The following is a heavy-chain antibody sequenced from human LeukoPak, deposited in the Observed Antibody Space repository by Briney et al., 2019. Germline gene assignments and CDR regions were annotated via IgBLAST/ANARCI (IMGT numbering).Heavy chain of an antibody. Sequence: GGSLRLSCAASGFTFSDYYMSWIRQAPGKGLEWVSYISSSGSTIYYADSVKGRFTISRDNAKHSLYLKMNSLRGEDTAVYYCARVPGDSSGVGFDPWGQGTLVTVSS. D-gene: IGHD3-22*01. CDR3: ARVPGDSSGVGFDP. J-gene: IGHJ5*02. CDR1: GFTFSDYY. CDR2: ISSSGSTI. V-gene: IGHV3-11*04.